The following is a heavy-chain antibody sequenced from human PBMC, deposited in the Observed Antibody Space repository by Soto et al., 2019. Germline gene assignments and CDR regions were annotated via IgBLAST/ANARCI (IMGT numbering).Heavy chain of an antibody. D-gene: IGHD3-22*01. CDR1: GGTFSSYA. V-gene: IGHV1-69*13. J-gene: IGHJ3*02. CDR3: ARPHIHYYDSSDDAFDI. Sequence: GASVKVSCKASGGTFSSYAISWVRQAPGQGLEWMGGIIPIFGTANYAQKFQGRVTITADESTSTAYMELSSLRSEGTAVYYCARPHIHYYDSSDDAFDIWGQGTMVTVSS. CDR2: IIPIFGTA.